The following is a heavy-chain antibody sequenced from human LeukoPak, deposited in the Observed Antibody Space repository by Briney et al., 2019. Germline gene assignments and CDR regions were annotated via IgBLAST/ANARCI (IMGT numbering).Heavy chain of an antibody. V-gene: IGHV3-74*03. CDR2: INGDGSTT. CDR3: ARPDKGFDY. Sequence: PGGSLRLSCAASGFSFSTYWMHWVRQAPGKGLVWVSRINGDGSTTTYADSVKGRFTISRDNAKNTLYLQMNSLRADDTAMYDCARPDKGFDYWGQGTLVTVSS. J-gene: IGHJ4*02. CDR1: GFSFSTYW.